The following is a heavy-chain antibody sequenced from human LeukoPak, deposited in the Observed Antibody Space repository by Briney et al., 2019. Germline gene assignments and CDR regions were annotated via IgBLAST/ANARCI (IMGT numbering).Heavy chain of an antibody. CDR1: GFTFSSYG. CDR3: ARDMEVAGTSIDY. J-gene: IGHJ4*02. D-gene: IGHD6-19*01. V-gene: IGHV3-33*01. Sequence: PGGSLRVSCAASGFTFSSYGMHWVRQAPGKGLEWVAVIWYDGSNKYYADSVKGRFTISRDNSKNTLYLQMNSLRAEDTAVYYCARDMEVAGTSIDYWGQGTLVTVSS. CDR2: IWYDGSNK.